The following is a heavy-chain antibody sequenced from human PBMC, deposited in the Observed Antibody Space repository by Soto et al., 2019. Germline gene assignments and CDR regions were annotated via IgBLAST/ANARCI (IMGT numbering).Heavy chain of an antibody. V-gene: IGHV3-43*01. D-gene: IGHD6-13*01. CDR2: TSWDGGST. CDR3: AKDLKVRIAAAGTAYYYGMDV. Sequence: RGSLRLSCAAPGFTFHDCTMHWARQAPGEVLERGSLTSWDGGSTYYADSEQGRLTISRDNSKNSLYLQMNSLRTENTPLYSCAKDLKVRIAAAGTAYYYGMDVWGQGTTVTVSS. J-gene: IGHJ6*02. CDR1: GFTFHDCT.